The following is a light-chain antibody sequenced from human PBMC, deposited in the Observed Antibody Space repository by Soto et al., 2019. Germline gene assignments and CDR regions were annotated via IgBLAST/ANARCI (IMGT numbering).Light chain of an antibody. CDR3: QQYNYWPGT. J-gene: IGKJ1*01. CDR2: GAS. CDR1: RSVRSN. Sequence: EIVMTQSPATLSVSPGERVTLSCKASRSVRSNLAWYQQKPGQAPRLLISGASTRATGITDRFSGSGSGTEFTLTINRLQSEDFAVYYCQQYNYWPGTFGQGTKVEIK. V-gene: IGKV3-15*01.